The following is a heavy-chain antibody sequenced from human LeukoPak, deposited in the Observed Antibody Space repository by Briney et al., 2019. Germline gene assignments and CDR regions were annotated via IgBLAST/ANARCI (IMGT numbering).Heavy chain of an antibody. CDR2: INPDGSTT. CDR3: ARDDY. Sequence: SGGSLRLSCAASGFTFSDYWMHWVRQVPGKGLAWVSRINPDGSTTVYADSVKGRFTISRDNAQNTLYLQMNSLRAEDTAVYYCARDDYWGQGTLVTVSS. J-gene: IGHJ4*02. CDR1: GFTFSDYW. V-gene: IGHV3-74*01.